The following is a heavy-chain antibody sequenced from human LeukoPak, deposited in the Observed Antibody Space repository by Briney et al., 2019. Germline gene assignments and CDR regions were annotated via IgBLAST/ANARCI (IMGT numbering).Heavy chain of an antibody. CDR1: GYTFTGYY. J-gene: IGHJ4*02. CDR2: INPNSGGT. V-gene: IGHV1-2*02. Sequence: ASVKVSCKASGYTFTGYYMHWVRQAPGQGLEWMGWINPNSGGTNYAQKFQGRVTMTRDTSISTAYMELSRLRPDDTAVYYCARVYSSGWPFDYWGQGTLVTVSS. D-gene: IGHD6-19*01. CDR3: ARVYSSGWPFDY.